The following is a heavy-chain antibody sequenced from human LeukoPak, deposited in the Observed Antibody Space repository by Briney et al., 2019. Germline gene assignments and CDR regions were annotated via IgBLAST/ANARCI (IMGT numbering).Heavy chain of an antibody. CDR3: ARMFAGLTVGARYFDY. Sequence: PSQTLSLTCTVSGGSISSGDYFWSWIRQHPGKGLEWIGYIYYSGSTYYNPSLKSRVAISVDTSKNQFSLTVSSVTAADTAVYYCARMFAGLTVGARYFDYWGQGTLVTVSS. CDR1: GGSISSGDYF. CDR2: IYYSGST. J-gene: IGHJ4*02. D-gene: IGHD1-26*01. V-gene: IGHV4-31*03.